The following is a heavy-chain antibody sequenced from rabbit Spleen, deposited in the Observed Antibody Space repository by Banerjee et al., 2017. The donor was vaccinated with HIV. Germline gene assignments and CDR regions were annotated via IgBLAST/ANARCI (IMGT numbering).Heavy chain of an antibody. CDR2: ITGSSSDFT. J-gene: IGHJ2*01. V-gene: IGHV1S40*01. D-gene: IGHD1-1*01. CDR3: ARNYVNAFDP. CDR1: GFSFSSNDY. Sequence: QSLEESGGDLVKPGASLTLTCTASGFSFSSNDYMCWVRQAPGKGLEWISCITGSSSDFTYSATWAKGRFTISKTSSTTVTLQMTSLTVADTATYFCARNYVNAFDPWGQGTLVTVS.